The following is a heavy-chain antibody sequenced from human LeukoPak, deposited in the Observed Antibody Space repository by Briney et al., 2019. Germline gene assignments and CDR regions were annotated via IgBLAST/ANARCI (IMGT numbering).Heavy chain of an antibody. D-gene: IGHD6-19*01. V-gene: IGHV3-7*01. J-gene: IGHJ3*02. CDR2: TKQDGGEK. Sequence: GGSLRLSCAASGFTFSTYWMSWVRQAPGKGLEWEANTKQDGGEKYYVDSVRGRFTISRDNAKNSLYLQMNSLRVEDTAVYYCATSQTTSGRYGNAFDIWGQGTMVTVSS. CDR3: ATSQTTSGRYGNAFDI. CDR1: GFTFSTYW.